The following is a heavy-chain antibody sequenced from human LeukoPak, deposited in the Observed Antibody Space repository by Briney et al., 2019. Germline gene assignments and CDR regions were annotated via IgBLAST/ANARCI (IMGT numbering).Heavy chain of an antibody. CDR1: GFRFTSYW. D-gene: IGHD3-22*01. J-gene: IGHJ2*01. CDR2: IYPGDSDT. Sequence: GESLKISCKGSGFRFTSYWIGWVRLMPGKGLEWMGIIYPGDSDTRYSPSLQGQVTISVDESIKTAYLQWSSLKASDTAMYYCASYYYDSSGRALDLWGRGTLVTVSS. CDR3: ASYYYDSSGRALDL. V-gene: IGHV5-51*01.